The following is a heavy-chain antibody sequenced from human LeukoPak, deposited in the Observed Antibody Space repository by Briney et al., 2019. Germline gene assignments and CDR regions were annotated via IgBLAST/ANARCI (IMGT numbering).Heavy chain of an antibody. J-gene: IGHJ4*02. V-gene: IGHV1-24*01. Sequence: ASVKVSCKVSGYTLTELSMHWVRQAPGKGLEWMGGFDPEDGETIYAQKFQGRATMTGDTSTSTVYMELSSLRSEDTAVYYCARSRLLLDYWGQGTLVTVSS. CDR3: ARSRLLLDY. CDR1: GYTLTELS. D-gene: IGHD2-21*02. CDR2: FDPEDGET.